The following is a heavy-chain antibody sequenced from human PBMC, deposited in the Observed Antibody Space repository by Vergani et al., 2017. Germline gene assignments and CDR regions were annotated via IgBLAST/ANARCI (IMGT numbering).Heavy chain of an antibody. CDR1: GGSISSYY. V-gene: IGHV4-59*01. Sequence: QVQLQESGPGLVKPSETLSLTCTVSGGSISSYYWSWIRQPPGKGLEWIGYIYYSGSTNYNPSLKSRVTISVDTSKNQFSLKLSSVTAADTAVYYCAREVYSGSYPSFDDWGQGTLVTVAS. J-gene: IGHJ4*02. D-gene: IGHD1-26*01. CDR2: IYYSGST. CDR3: AREVYSGSYPSFDD.